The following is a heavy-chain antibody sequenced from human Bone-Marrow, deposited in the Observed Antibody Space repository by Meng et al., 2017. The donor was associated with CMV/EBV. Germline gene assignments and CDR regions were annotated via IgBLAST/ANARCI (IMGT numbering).Heavy chain of an antibody. D-gene: IGHD2-2*02. V-gene: IGHV1-18*01. CDR3: ARDRPYCSGTSCYTRNVLEWLFGMDV. CDR1: GYTFTSYG. Sequence: ASVKVSCKASGYTFTSYGISWVRQAPGQGLEWMGWISAYNGNTNYAQKLQGRVTMTTDTSTSTAYMELRSLRSEDTAVYYCARDRPYCSGTSCYTRNVLEWLFGMDVWGQGTTVTVSS. CDR2: ISAYNGNT. J-gene: IGHJ6*02.